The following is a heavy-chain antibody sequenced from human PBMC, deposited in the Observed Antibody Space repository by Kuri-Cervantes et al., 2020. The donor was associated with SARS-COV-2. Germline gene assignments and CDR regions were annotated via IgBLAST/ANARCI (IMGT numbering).Heavy chain of an antibody. J-gene: IGHJ4*02. CDR3: SRNFWAGYWPFDY. Sequence: GESLKISCAASGFMFSNYAMACVRQAPGKGLEWVSGLANNGESPYFADAVRGRFTNSRDNSKSALYLQVKGLRADDTAVYYCSRNFWAGYWPFDYWGQGTLVTVSS. CDR1: GFMFSNYA. V-gene: IGHV3-23*01. CDR2: LANNGESP. D-gene: IGHD3/OR15-3a*01.